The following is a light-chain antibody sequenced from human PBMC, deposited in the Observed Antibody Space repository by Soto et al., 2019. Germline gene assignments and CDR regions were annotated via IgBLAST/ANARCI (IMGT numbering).Light chain of an antibody. CDR2: AAS. J-gene: IGKJ4*01. CDR3: QQSYTTPLT. V-gene: IGKV1-39*01. Sequence: DIQMTQSPSTLSAYVGDRVTITCRASQSFSTWLAWYQQKPGKAPNLLIYAASYLGNGVPSRFSGSGSGTYFTLTISSLQPEDLVTYYCQQSYTTPLTFGGGSKVDNK. CDR1: QSFSTW.